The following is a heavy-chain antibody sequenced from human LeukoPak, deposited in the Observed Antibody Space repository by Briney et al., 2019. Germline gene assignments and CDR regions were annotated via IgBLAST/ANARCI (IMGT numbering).Heavy chain of an antibody. Sequence: ASVKVSCKASGYTFTGYYMHWVRQAPGQGLEWMGWMNPNSGNTGYAQKFQGRVTMTRNTSISTAYMELSSLRSEDTAVYYCARGNRTMVRGVIIYDFDYWGQGTLVTVSS. D-gene: IGHD3-10*01. CDR2: MNPNSGNT. J-gene: IGHJ4*02. CDR1: GYTFTGYY. CDR3: ARGNRTMVRGVIIYDFDY. V-gene: IGHV1-8*02.